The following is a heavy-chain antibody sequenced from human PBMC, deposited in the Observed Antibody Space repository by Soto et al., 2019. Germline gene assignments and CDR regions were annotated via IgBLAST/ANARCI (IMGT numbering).Heavy chain of an antibody. J-gene: IGHJ1*01. Sequence: PSETLSLACTVSGDSISSYYWSWIRQPPGKGLEWIGYLYHSGSTNYNPSLKSRVTISVDTSKNQFSLKLTSVSAADTAVYYCARGRVDSGSWPPYFHHWGQGTLVTVSS. V-gene: IGHV4-59*01. CDR1: GDSISSYY. CDR3: ARGRVDSGSWPPYFHH. CDR2: LYHSGST. D-gene: IGHD6-13*01.